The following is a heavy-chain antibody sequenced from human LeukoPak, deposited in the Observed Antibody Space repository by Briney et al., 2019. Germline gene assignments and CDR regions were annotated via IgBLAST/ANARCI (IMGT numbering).Heavy chain of an antibody. V-gene: IGHV4-39*07. D-gene: IGHD3-10*01. CDR3: ARVLLGHYWGSTFDI. CDR2: IYYSGST. J-gene: IGHJ3*02. Sequence: SETLSLTCTVSGGSISSSSYYWGWIRQPPGKGLEWIGSIYYSGSTYYNPSLKSRVTISVDTSKNQFSLKLSSVTAADTAVYYRARVLLGHYWGSTFDIWGQGTMVTVSS. CDR1: GGSISSSSYY.